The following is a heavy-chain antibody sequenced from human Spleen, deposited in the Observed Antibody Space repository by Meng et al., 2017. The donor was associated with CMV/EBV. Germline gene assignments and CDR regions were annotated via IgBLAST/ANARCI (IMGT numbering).Heavy chain of an antibody. CDR1: DASMGRGTYH. CDR2: IYYSGTT. CDR3: ALTMDNWFDP. V-gene: IGHV4-39*07. J-gene: IGHJ5*02. D-gene: IGHD3-10*01. Sequence: CSVSDASMGRGTYHWAWIRQPPGKGLEWIGSIYYSGTTYYNPSLNSRVTISGDTSKNQFYLSLHSLTAADTAVYYCALTMDNWFDPWGQGTPVTVSS.